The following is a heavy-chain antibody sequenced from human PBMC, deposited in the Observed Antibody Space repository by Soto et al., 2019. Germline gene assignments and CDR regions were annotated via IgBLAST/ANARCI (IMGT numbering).Heavy chain of an antibody. Sequence: GGSLRLSCAASGFTFSSYGMHWVRQAPGKGLEWVAVISYDGSNKYYADSVKGRFTISRDNSKNTLYLQMNSLRAEDTAVYYCAKEHSGSYFPYFDYWGQGTLVTVSS. CDR2: ISYDGSNK. J-gene: IGHJ4*02. CDR1: GFTFSSYG. D-gene: IGHD1-26*01. CDR3: AKEHSGSYFPYFDY. V-gene: IGHV3-30*18.